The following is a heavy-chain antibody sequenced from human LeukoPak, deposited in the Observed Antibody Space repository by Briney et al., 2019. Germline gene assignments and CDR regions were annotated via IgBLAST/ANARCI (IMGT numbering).Heavy chain of an antibody. CDR2: ISDRGTVT. CDR3: ARIGIASQTDH. Sequence: GGSLRLSCAASGFTSSTYAMSWVRQAPGKGLDWVSSISDRGTVTYYADSVKGRFTSSRDNSKNTLYLQMNSLIAEDTAVYYCARIGIASQTDHWGQGTLVTVSS. V-gene: IGHV3-23*01. J-gene: IGHJ5*02. CDR1: GFTSSTYA. D-gene: IGHD6-6*01.